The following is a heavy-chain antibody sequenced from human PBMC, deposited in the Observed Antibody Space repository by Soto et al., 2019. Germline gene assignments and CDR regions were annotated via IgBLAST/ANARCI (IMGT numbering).Heavy chain of an antibody. CDR1: GLTFEDYA. J-gene: IGHJ5*02. V-gene: IGHV3-9*01. D-gene: IGHD4-4*01. Sequence: PGGSLRLSCEASGLTFEDYATHWIRQAPGKGLEWVAGINWNSGSTGYADSVKGRFTISRDNVNNSLHLEMSTLKAEDTAMYYCARGRGAPTVISNWFDPWGQGTLVTVSS. CDR2: INWNSGST. CDR3: ARGRGAPTVISNWFDP.